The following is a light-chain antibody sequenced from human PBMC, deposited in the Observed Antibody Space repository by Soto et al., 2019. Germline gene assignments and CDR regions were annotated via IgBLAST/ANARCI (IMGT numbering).Light chain of an antibody. CDR2: EVN. V-gene: IGLV2-14*01. Sequence: QSALTQPASVSGSPGESIIISCTGSSSDIGAYEYVSWYQHHPGRAPKVIIFEVNDRASGVSHRFSGSKSGKTASLTIPGLQAEDEADYYWCAYTGSTSPWVFGGGTKVTVL. J-gene: IGLJ3*02. CDR3: CAYTGSTSPWV. CDR1: SSDIGAYEY.